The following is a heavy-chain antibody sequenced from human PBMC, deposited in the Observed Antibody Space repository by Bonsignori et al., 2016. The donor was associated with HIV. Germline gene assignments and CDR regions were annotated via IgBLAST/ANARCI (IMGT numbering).Heavy chain of an antibody. CDR2: VVPIFGTT. Sequence: WVRQAPGQGLEWMAGVVPIFGTTNYAQKFQGRVTITADASTSSASMELSSLRSEDTAVYFCAYSSDYYRGYDYWGQGTLVTVSS. D-gene: IGHD3-22*01. V-gene: IGHV1-69*01. J-gene: IGHJ4*02. CDR3: AYSSDYYRGYDY.